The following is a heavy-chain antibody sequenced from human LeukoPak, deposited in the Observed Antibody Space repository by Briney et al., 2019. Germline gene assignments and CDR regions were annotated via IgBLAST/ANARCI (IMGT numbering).Heavy chain of an antibody. V-gene: IGHV3-66*02. J-gene: IGHJ6*03. CDR1: GFTVSRNV. CDR3: ARDLAGFQEPRYYYYMDV. Sequence: GGSLRLSCVASGFTVSRNVMSWVRQAPGKGLEWVSLIYSGDRAFYADSVRGRFTISRNNSKHTLFLEMSSLKPEDTGTYYCARDLAGFQEPRYYYYMDVWGKGTTVTLSS. D-gene: IGHD1-14*01. CDR2: IYSGDRA.